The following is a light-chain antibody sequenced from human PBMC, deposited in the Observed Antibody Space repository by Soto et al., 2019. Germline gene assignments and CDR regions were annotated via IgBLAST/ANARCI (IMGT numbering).Light chain of an antibody. CDR3: HQDFNLPWT. CDR1: QSVSGH. Sequence: EIVMTQSPATLSVSPGERVTLSCRASQSVSGHLAWYQQKPGQAPRLIISGASTRATGIPARFSGSGSGTDLTLTISSLQPEDFAVYFCHQDFNLPWTFGQGTKVDIK. J-gene: IGKJ1*01. CDR2: GAS. V-gene: IGKV3-15*01.